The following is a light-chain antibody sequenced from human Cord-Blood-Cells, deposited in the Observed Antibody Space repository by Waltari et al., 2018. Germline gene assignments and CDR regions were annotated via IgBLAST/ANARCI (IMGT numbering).Light chain of an antibody. CDR3: QQRGT. CDR1: QCVSSY. Sequence: EIVLTQSPATLSLSPGERATLSCRASQCVSSYLAWYQQKPGQAPRLLIYDASNRATGIPARFSGSGSGTDFTLTISSLEPEDFAVYYCQQRGTFGQGTKVEIK. V-gene: IGKV3-11*01. CDR2: DAS. J-gene: IGKJ1*01.